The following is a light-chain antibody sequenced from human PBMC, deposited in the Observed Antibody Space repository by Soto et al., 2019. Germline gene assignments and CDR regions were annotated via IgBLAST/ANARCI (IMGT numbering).Light chain of an antibody. CDR3: QQDNSFPLT. V-gene: IGKV1-12*01. J-gene: IGKJ4*01. CDR2: AAS. Sequence: DIQMTQSPSSGSASVGDRVTITCRASQGISSRLAWYQQKPGKAPNLLIYAASNLQSGVPSRFSGSGSETDFTLTIGSLQPEDFATYYCQQDNSFPLTFGGGTKVEIK. CDR1: QGISSR.